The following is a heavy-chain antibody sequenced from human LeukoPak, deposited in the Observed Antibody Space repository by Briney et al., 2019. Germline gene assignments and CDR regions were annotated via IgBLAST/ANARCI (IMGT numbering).Heavy chain of an antibody. CDR3: ARENVVGYCSGGSCYADAFDI. J-gene: IGHJ3*02. D-gene: IGHD2-15*01. V-gene: IGHV1-69*13. CDR1: GGTFSSYA. Sequence: SVKVPCKASGGTFSSYAISWVRQAPGQGLEWMGGIIPIFGTANYAQKFQGRVTITADESTSTAYMELSSLRSEDTAVYYCARENVVGYCSGGSCYADAFDIWGQGTMVTVSS. CDR2: IIPIFGTA.